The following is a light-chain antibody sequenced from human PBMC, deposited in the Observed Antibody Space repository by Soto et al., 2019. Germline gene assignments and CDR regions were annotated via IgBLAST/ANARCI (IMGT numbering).Light chain of an antibody. J-gene: IGLJ3*02. CDR3: TSYTTSSTHWV. Sequence: QSALTQPASVSGSPRQSITISCTGTSSDVGGYNYVSWYQQHPGKAPKLMIYEVSTRPSGVSNRFSGSKSGNTASLTISGLQAEDEADYYCTSYTTSSTHWVFGGGTKLTVL. CDR1: SSDVGGYNY. CDR2: EVS. V-gene: IGLV2-14*01.